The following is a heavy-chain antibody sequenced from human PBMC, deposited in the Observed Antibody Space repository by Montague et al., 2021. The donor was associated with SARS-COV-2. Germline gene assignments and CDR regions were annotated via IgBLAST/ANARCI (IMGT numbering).Heavy chain of an antibody. J-gene: IGHJ4*02. D-gene: IGHD6-19*01. Sequence: TLSLTCTVSGGSISSGGYYWSWIRQHPGQGLEWIGYISYSGSTYYNPSLKSRVTISVDTSKNQFSLTLSSVTAADTAVYYCACYVDSSGCLNPRGSGTCEYWGQGTLVTVSS. CDR2: ISYSGST. CDR3: ACYVDSSGCLNPRGSGTCEY. V-gene: IGHV4-31*03. CDR1: GGSISSGGYY.